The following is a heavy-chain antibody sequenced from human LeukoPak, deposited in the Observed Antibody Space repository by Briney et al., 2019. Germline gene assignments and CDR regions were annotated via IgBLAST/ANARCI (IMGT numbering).Heavy chain of an antibody. D-gene: IGHD5-12*01. J-gene: IGHJ6*03. CDR1: GFTFSSYS. V-gene: IGHV3-53*01. CDR2: IYSGGST. Sequence: GGSLRLSCAASGFTFSSYSMNWVRQAPGKGLEWVSVIYSGGSTYYADSVKGRFTISRDNSKNTLYLQMNSLRAEDTAVYYCARVARSYYYYYMDVWGKGTTVTVSS. CDR3: ARVARSYYYYYMDV.